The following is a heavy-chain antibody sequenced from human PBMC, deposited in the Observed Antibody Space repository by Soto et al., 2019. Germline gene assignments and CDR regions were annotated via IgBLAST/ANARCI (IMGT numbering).Heavy chain of an antibody. Sequence: EVQLVESGGGLVQPGGSLRLSCAASGFTFSSYSMNWVRQAPGKGLEWVSYISSSSSTIYYADSVKGRFTISRDNAKNSLYLQMNSLRDEDTAVYYCARLVVVTANSYYYYDMDVWGQGTTVTVSS. CDR2: ISSSSSTI. J-gene: IGHJ6*02. CDR3: ARLVVVTANSYYYYDMDV. D-gene: IGHD2-21*02. CDR1: GFTFSSYS. V-gene: IGHV3-48*02.